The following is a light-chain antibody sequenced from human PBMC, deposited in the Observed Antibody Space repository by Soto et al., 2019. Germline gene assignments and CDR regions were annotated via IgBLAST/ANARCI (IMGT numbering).Light chain of an antibody. Sequence: QSALTQPAFVSGSPGQSITISCTGTNSDIGGYNFVSWYQQHPGKVPKLMIYDVTNRPSGVSNRFSGSKSGNTASLTISGLQAEDEADYYCSSYTRSSPLVFGTGTTVTVL. CDR1: NSDIGGYNF. V-gene: IGLV2-14*01. J-gene: IGLJ1*01. CDR2: DVT. CDR3: SSYTRSSPLV.